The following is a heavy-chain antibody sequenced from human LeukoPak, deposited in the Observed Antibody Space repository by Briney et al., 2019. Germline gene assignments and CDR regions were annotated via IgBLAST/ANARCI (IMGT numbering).Heavy chain of an antibody. CDR3: AINSYCSSTSPSPIYYYYYGMDV. J-gene: IGHJ6*02. CDR2: IIPILGIA. Sequence: GASVKVSCKASGGTFSSYAISWVRQAPGQGLEWMGRIIPILGIANYAQKFQGRVTITADKSTSTAYMELSSLRSEDTAVYYCAINSYCSSTSPSPIYYYYYGMDVWGQGTTVTVSS. V-gene: IGHV1-69*04. D-gene: IGHD2-2*01. CDR1: GGTFSSYA.